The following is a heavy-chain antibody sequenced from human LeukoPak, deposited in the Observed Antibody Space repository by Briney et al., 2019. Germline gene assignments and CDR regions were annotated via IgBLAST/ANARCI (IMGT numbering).Heavy chain of an antibody. Sequence: SVKVSCKTSGGIITNYAISWVRQAPGQGLEWVGVIIPIFGTSNYAQKFQGRVTITADKSTNTAYMEQSSLRSEDTAVYYCARVAAAIPRWYFDLWGRGTLVTVSS. CDR1: GGIITNYA. CDR2: IIPIFGTS. V-gene: IGHV1-69*06. J-gene: IGHJ2*01. CDR3: ARVAAAIPRWYFDL. D-gene: IGHD2-2*01.